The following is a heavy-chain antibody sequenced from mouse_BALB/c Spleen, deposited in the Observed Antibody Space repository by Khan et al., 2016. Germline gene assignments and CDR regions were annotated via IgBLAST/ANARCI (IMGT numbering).Heavy chain of an antibody. CDR3: ARENWELAY. V-gene: IGHV1S127*01. J-gene: IGHJ3*01. CDR1: GYSFTRNW. D-gene: IGHD4-1*01. CDR2: VDPSDGES. Sequence: QVQLQQSGPQLVRPGASVKISCKASGYSFTRNWMHWVKQRPGQGLEWIGMVDPSDGESRLNQKFKDKAKLTVDPSSSTAYMQLSSPTSDDSAVYFCARENWELAYWGQGTLVTVSA.